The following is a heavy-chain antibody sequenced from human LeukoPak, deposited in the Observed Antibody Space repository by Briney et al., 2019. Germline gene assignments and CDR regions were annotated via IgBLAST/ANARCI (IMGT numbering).Heavy chain of an antibody. J-gene: IGHJ6*03. D-gene: IGHD3-10*01. CDR1: GGSISSYY. V-gene: IGHV4-59*12. CDR3: ARGPMVRGVIYYYYYMDV. Sequence: PSETLSLTCTVSGGSISSYYWSWIRQPPGKGLEWIGYVYYSGSTNYNPSLKSRVTISVDTSKNQFPLKLSSVTAADTAVYYCARGPMVRGVIYYYYYMDVWGKGTTVTVSS. CDR2: VYYSGST.